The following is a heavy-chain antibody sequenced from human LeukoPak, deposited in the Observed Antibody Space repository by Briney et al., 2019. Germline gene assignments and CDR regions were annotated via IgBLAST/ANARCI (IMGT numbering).Heavy chain of an antibody. V-gene: IGHV4-61*02. J-gene: IGHJ4*02. Sequence: SETLSLTCTVSGGSISSSSYYWSWIRQPAGKGLEWIGRIYTSGSTNYNPSLKSRVTMSVDTSKNQFSLKLSSVTAADTAVYYCARAIRGVSAAGPYYFDYWGQGTLVTVSS. CDR2: IYTSGST. CDR3: ARAIRGVSAAGPYYFDY. D-gene: IGHD6-13*01. CDR1: GGSISSSSYY.